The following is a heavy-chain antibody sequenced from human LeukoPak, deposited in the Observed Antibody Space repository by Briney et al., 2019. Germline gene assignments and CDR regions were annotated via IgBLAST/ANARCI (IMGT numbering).Heavy chain of an antibody. V-gene: IGHV4-4*07. D-gene: IGHD1-26*01. CDR3: ARAFALYSAASGATFDI. J-gene: IGHJ3*02. CDR1: GGSVSSYH. Sequence: MPSETLSLTCTVSGGSVSSYHWSWVRQPAGKGLEWIGRIYTNGNTNSNPSLKSRVTMLLDPSKNQFSMKLSSVTAADTAVYFCARAFALYSAASGATFDIWGHGTVVTVSS. CDR2: IYTNGNT.